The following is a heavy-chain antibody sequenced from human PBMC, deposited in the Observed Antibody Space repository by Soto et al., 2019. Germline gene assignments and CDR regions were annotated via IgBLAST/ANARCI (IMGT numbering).Heavy chain of an antibody. J-gene: IGHJ5*01. D-gene: IGHD2-21*01. CDR2: INHSGST. V-gene: IGHV4-34*01. CDR1: GGSFSGYY. Sequence: PSETLSLTCAVYGGSFSGYYWSWIRQPPGKGLEWIGEINHSGSTNYNPSLKSRVTISVDTANNQVSLRMRSLTAADTAVYYCGRVVEGATRHTDPDSWGQGTLVTVSS. CDR3: GRVVEGATRHTDPDS.